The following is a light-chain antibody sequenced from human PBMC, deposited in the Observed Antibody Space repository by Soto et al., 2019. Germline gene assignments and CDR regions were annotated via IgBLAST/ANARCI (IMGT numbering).Light chain of an antibody. CDR3: QHYRNSPYT. CDR1: ESVTSTY. J-gene: IGKJ2*01. CDR2: DAS. V-gene: IGKV3D-20*01. Sequence: EIVLTQSPATLSLSPGERATLSCGASESVTSTYVAWYQQKPGLAPRLLIYDASTRATGIPDRFSGSGSGTDFTLTISRLEPEDFAVYYCQHYRNSPYTFGRGTKLEIK.